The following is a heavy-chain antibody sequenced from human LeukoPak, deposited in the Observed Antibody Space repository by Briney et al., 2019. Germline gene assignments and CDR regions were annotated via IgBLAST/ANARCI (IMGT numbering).Heavy chain of an antibody. V-gene: IGHV4-61*02. D-gene: IGHD6-19*01. CDR3: GRPAPAVAGWGRALDI. CDR1: GYSISSGYY. CDR2: IYTSGST. J-gene: IGHJ3*02. Sequence: SETLSLTCTVSGYSISSGYYWSWIRQPAGKGLEWIGRIYTSGSTNYNPSLKSRVTISVDTSKNQFSLKLSSVTAADTAVYYCGRPAPAVAGWGRALDIWGHGTMVTVAS.